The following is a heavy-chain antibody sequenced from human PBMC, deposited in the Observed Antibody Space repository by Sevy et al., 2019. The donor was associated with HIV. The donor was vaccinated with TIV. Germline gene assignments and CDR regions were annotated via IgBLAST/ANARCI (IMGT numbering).Heavy chain of an antibody. D-gene: IGHD3-3*01. CDR3: ARGKGGISGVVTGQFDY. J-gene: IGHJ4*02. CDR1: GYTFSNNA. Sequence: ASVKVSCKASGYTFSNNAIHWVRQAPGQRLEWMGWVHAGNGHTKFAEKFQDRVTISRDTSATTVYMDLTSLTSEDTAIYYCARGKGGISGVVTGQFDYWGQRTLVTVSS. CDR2: VHAGNGHT. V-gene: IGHV1-3*01.